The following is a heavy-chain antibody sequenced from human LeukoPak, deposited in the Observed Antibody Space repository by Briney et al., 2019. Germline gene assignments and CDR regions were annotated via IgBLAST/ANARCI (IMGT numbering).Heavy chain of an antibody. Sequence: GGSLRLSCITSGFTFSSYSMNWVRQAPGKGLEWVSYISSSSSTIYYADSVKGRFTISRDNAKNSLYLQMNSLRDEDTAVYYCARTRYDYVWGSPNWFDPWGQGTLVTVSS. J-gene: IGHJ5*02. D-gene: IGHD3-16*01. CDR2: ISSSSSTI. CDR3: ARTRYDYVWGSPNWFDP. V-gene: IGHV3-48*02. CDR1: GFTFSSYS.